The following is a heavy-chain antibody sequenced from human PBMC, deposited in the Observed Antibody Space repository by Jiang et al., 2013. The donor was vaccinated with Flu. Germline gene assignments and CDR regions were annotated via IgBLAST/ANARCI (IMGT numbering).Heavy chain of an antibody. CDR1: GASMNSYY. Sequence: LLKPSETLSLTCTVSGASMNSYYWSWIRQRPGEGPEWIGYIYYSGSTRYNPSLKSRVTILIDTSKKQFSLKLSSVTAADTAIYYCARSVGVAGGVDYLDYWGQGTLVTVSS. CDR3: ARSVGVAGGVDYLDY. D-gene: IGHD6-19*01. CDR2: IYYSGST. V-gene: IGHV4-59*08. J-gene: IGHJ4*02.